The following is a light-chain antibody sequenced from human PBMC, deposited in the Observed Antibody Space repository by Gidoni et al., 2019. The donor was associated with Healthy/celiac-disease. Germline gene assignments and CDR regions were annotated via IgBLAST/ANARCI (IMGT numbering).Light chain of an antibody. CDR3: QQYNNWPPL. Sequence: DIVMTQSPATLSVSPGERATLSCRASQCVSSNLAWYQQKPGQAPRLLIYDASTRATGIPARFSGSGSGTEFTLTISSLQSEDFAVYYCQQYNNWPPLFGGGTKVEIK. CDR1: QCVSSN. V-gene: IGKV3-15*01. CDR2: DAS. J-gene: IGKJ4*01.